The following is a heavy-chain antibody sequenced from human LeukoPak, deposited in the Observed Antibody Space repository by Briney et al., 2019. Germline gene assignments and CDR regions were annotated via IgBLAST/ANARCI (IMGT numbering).Heavy chain of an antibody. Sequence: ASVKVSCKASGYTFTSYYMHWVRQAPGQGLEWMGIINPSGGSTSYAQKFQGRVTMTRDTYTRTVYMELSSLRSEDTVVYYCASPSYYDFWSGYYPLDYWGQGTLVTVSS. V-gene: IGHV1-46*01. CDR1: GYTFTSYY. J-gene: IGHJ4*02. CDR3: ASPSYYDFWSGYYPLDY. CDR2: INPSGGST. D-gene: IGHD3-3*01.